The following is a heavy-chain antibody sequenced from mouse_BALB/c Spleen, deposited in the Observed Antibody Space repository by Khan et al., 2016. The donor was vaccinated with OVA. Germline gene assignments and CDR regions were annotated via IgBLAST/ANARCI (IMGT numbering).Heavy chain of an antibody. D-gene: IGHD1-1*01. CDR1: GFTFSSFG. V-gene: IGHV5-17*02. CDR2: ISSGSSTI. CDR3: ATYGWWD. J-gene: IGHJ1*01. Sequence: EVELVESGGGLVQPGGSRKLSCAASGFTFSSFGMHWVRQAPEKGLDWVAYISSGSSTIYYADTVKGRFTISRDNPKNTLFLQMTSLRSEDTAMYYCATYGWWDWGAGTTVTVSS.